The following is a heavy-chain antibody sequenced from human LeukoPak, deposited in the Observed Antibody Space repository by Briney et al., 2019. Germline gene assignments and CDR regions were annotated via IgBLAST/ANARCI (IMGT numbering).Heavy chain of an antibody. CDR3: AARSGGYLSSGSEMEPFDP. CDR2: IIPFLATA. J-gene: IGHJ5*02. V-gene: IGHV1-69*06. D-gene: IGHD3-10*01. CDR1: GGTFSSDG. Sequence: SVKVSCKASGGTFSSDGISWVRQAPGQGLEWMGGIIPFLATADYARKFKGRVTITADKSTTTAYMELSSLRSEDTAVYYCAARSGGYLSSGSEMEPFDPWGQGTLVTVSS.